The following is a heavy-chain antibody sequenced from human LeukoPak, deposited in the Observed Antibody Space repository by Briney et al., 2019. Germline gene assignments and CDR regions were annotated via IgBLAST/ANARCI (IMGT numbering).Heavy chain of an antibody. CDR1: GASVTSYY. CDR2: ILYSGTT. CDR3: ARRIVARGLGQENWFDP. J-gene: IGHJ5*02. V-gene: IGHV4-59*02. D-gene: IGHD6-6*01. Sequence: KASETLSLTCTVSGASVTSYYWNWIRQPPGKGLEWIGYILYSGTTNYNPSLNSRVTMSLDTSKNQFSLELSSETAADTAVYYCARRIVARGLGQENWFDPWGQGILVTVSS.